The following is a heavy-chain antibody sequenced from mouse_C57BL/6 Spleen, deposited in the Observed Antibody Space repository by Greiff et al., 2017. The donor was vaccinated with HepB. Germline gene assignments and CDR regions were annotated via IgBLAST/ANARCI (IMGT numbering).Heavy chain of an antibody. CDR3: ARGIYYYGSSHWYFDV. CDR1: GYSITSGYY. J-gene: IGHJ1*03. D-gene: IGHD1-1*01. CDR2: ISYDGSN. Sequence: EVKLQESGPGLVKPSQSLSLTCSVTGYSITSGYYWNWIRQFPGNKLEWMGYISYDGSNNYNPSLKNRISITRDTSKNQFFLKLNSVTTEDTATYYCARGIYYYGSSHWYFDVWGTGTTVTVSS. V-gene: IGHV3-6*01.